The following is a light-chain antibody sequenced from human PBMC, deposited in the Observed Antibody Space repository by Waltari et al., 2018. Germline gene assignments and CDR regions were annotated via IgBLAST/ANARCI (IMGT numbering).Light chain of an antibody. Sequence: QSVLTQPPSASGTPGQRVTISCSGSNFNVGSNVVNWYQQLPGTAPKLLIYGNKQRPAGGPDRVSGSQSGTAASLAIRGLQSDDEADYHCATWDGSLNAVVFGGGTKLTVL. CDR3: ATWDGSLNAVV. CDR2: GNK. CDR1: NFNVGSNV. V-gene: IGLV1-44*01. J-gene: IGLJ2*01.